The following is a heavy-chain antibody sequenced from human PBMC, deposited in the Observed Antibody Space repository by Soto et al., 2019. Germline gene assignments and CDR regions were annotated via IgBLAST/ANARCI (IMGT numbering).Heavy chain of an antibody. V-gene: IGHV3-23*01. CDR2: ISGSGGSI. D-gene: IGHD1-1*01. J-gene: IGHJ6*02. Sequence: EVQLLESGGGLVQPGGSLRLSYAAYGFTFSTYAMNWVRQAPGNGLEWVSAISGSGGSIHYADSVKGRFTISRDNSKNTLYLQMNSLRDEDTAVYHCVKGYWKGDVWGQGTTVTVSS. CDR3: VKGYWKGDV. CDR1: GFTFSTYA.